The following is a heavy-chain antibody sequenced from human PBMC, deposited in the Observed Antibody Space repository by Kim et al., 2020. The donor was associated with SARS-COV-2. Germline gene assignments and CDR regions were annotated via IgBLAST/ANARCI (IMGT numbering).Heavy chain of an antibody. CDR3: ARDRGGSSGFQH. D-gene: IGHD3-10*01. J-gene: IGHJ1*01. V-gene: IGHV1-18*01. Sequence: NPAKKTQGRVTMTTDTSTSTAYMELRGLRSDDTAVYYCARDRGGSSGFQHWGQGTLVTVSS.